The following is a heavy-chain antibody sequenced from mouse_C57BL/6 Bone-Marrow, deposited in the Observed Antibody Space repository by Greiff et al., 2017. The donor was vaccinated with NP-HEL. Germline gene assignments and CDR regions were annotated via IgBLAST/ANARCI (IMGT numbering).Heavy chain of an antibody. CDR2: IWSGGST. V-gene: IGHV2-4*01. J-gene: IGHJ3*01. CDR3: AKGGSSGPFAY. Sequence: QVQLQQSGPGLVQPSQSLSITCTVSGFSLTSYGVHWVRQPPGKGLEWLGVIWSGGSTDYNAAFISRLSISKDNSKSQVFFKMNSLQAEDTAIYYCAKGGSSGPFAYWGQGTLVTVSA. CDR1: GFSLTSYG. D-gene: IGHD3-2*02.